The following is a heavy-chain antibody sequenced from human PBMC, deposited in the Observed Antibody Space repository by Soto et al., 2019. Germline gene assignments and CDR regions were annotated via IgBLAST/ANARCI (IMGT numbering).Heavy chain of an antibody. CDR3: ARDTPITMVRTDAFDI. J-gene: IGHJ3*02. Sequence: PGGSLRLSCAASGFTFSSYSMNWVRQAPGKGLEWVSYISSSSTIYYADSVKGRFTISRDNAKNSLYLQMNSLRAEDTAVYYCARDTPITMVRTDAFDIWGQGTMVTVSS. CDR1: GFTFSSYS. V-gene: IGHV3-48*01. D-gene: IGHD3-10*01. CDR2: ISSSSTI.